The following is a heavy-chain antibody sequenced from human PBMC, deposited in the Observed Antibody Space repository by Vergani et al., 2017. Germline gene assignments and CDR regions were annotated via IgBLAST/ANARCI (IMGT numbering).Heavy chain of an antibody. CDR2: IIPIFGTA. J-gene: IGHJ4*02. CDR3: ARAAHYYGSGSYYKAY. V-gene: IGHV1-69*01. Sequence: QVQLVQSGAEVKKPGASVKVSCKASGYTFTGYYMHWVRQAPGQGLEWMGGIIPIFGTANYAQKFQGRVTITADESTSTAYMELSSLRSEDTAVYYCARAAHYYGSGSYYKAYWGQGTLVTVSS. D-gene: IGHD3-10*01. CDR1: GYTFTGYY.